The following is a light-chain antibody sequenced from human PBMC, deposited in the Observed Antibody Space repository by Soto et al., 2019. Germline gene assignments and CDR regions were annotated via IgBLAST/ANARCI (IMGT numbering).Light chain of an antibody. Sequence: EIVLTQSPATLSLSPGERATLSCRASQSVSTYLAWYQQKPGQTHSLLIFDASNRATGIPARFSGSGSGTDFTLTICILEPDDFGVYYSHHHSNWPPWTFGQGTKVDIK. CDR2: DAS. CDR1: QSVSTY. J-gene: IGKJ1*01. V-gene: IGKV3-11*01. CDR3: HHHSNWPPWT.